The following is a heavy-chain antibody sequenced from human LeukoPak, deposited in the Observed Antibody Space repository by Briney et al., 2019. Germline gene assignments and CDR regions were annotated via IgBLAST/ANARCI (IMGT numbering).Heavy chain of an antibody. Sequence: GGSLRLSCAASGFTFSSYVMHWVRQTPGKGLEWVAVISYDGSNKYYADSVKGRFTISRDNSENMLYLQMNSLRAEDTAVYYCASPYGSVEDWFDPWGQGTLVTVSS. CDR3: ASPYGSVEDWFDP. D-gene: IGHD2-15*01. CDR1: GFTFSSYV. V-gene: IGHV3-30-3*02. CDR2: ISYDGSNK. J-gene: IGHJ5*02.